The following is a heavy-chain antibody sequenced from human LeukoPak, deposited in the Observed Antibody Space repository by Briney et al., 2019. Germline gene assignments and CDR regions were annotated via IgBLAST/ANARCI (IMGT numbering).Heavy chain of an antibody. CDR1: GFNFSSYS. D-gene: IGHD3-22*01. CDR3: TREGSGYFY. J-gene: IGHJ4*02. Sequence: GGSLRLSCAASGFNFSSYSMNWVRQAPGKGLEWVSSISSSSSFRYYAESAKGRFTISRDNAKNSLYLQMNSLRAEDTAVYYCTREGSGYFYWGQGTLVTVSS. CDR2: ISSSSSFR. V-gene: IGHV3-21*01.